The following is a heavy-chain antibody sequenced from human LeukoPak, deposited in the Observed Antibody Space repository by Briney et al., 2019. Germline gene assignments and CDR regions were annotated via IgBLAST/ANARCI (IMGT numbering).Heavy chain of an antibody. CDR1: GFTFSSYS. CDR3: AKGHISIDRAFDI. Sequence: GGSLRLSCAASGFTFSSYSMNWVRQAPGKGLEWVSYISSSSGSIIYYADSVKGRFTISRDNAKNSLYLQMNSLRAEDMALYYCAKGHISIDRAFDIWGQGTMVTVSS. J-gene: IGHJ3*02. V-gene: IGHV3-48*04. CDR2: ISSSSGSII. D-gene: IGHD2-21*01.